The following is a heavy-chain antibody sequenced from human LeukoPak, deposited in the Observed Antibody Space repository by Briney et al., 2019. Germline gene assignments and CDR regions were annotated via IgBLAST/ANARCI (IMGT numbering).Heavy chain of an antibody. CDR3: ARGSQVPSSLGRIFREGATSVS. Sequence: GASMKVSCKASGYTFTSYTMNWVRQAPGQGLEWMGWIDTNTGNTRYAQDFTRRFVFSLDTSVSTAYLQISSLKAEDTAVYYCARGSQVPSSLGRIFREGATSVSWGQGTLVTVSS. J-gene: IGHJ5*02. D-gene: IGHD1-26*01. CDR2: IDTNTGNT. V-gene: IGHV7-4-1*02. CDR1: GYTFTSYT.